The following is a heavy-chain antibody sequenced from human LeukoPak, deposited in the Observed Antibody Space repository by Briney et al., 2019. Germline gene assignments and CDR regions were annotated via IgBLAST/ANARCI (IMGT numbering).Heavy chain of an antibody. CDR2: IYYSGST. Sequence: PSQTLSLTCTVSGGSISSGDYYWSWIRQPPGKGLEWIGYIYYSGSTYYNPSLKSRVTISVDTSKNQFSLKLSSVTAADTAVYCCAGLIVGATPFDYWGQGTLVTVSS. D-gene: IGHD1-26*01. CDR3: AGLIVGATPFDY. J-gene: IGHJ4*02. CDR1: GGSISSGDYY. V-gene: IGHV4-30-4*01.